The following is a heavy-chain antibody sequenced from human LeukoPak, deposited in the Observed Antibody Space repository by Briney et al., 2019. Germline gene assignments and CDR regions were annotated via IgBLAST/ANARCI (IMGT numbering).Heavy chain of an antibody. CDR2: IYSGGST. CDR1: GFTFSSYS. J-gene: IGHJ4*02. CDR3: TRGYPIFDY. Sequence: GGSLRLSCAASGFTFSSYSMNWVRQAPGKGLEWVSVIYSGGSTYYADSVKGRFTISRDNSKNTLYLQMNSLRAEDTAVYYCTRGYPIFDYWGQGTLVTVSS. V-gene: IGHV3-66*01. D-gene: IGHD3-16*02.